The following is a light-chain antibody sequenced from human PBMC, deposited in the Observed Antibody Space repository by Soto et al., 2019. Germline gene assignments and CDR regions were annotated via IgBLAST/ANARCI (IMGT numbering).Light chain of an antibody. J-gene: IGKJ5*01. CDR2: DGS. V-gene: IGKV3D-20*02. CDR1: QSVSSSY. CDR3: QQRSDWPPIT. Sequence: EIVLTQSPCTLSLSPGERATLSCRASQSVSSSYLAWYQQKPGQAPRLLIYDGSNRATGIPARFSGSGSGTDFTLTISSLEPEDFAVYYCQQRSDWPPITFGQGTRLEIK.